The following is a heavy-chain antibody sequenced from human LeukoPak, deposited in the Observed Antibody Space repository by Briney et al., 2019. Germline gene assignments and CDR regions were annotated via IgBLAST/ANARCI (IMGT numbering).Heavy chain of an antibody. CDR1: GDSVSSNSAA. CDR3: AKGSPLVVVPDHAFDI. CDR2: TYYRSKYYN. Sequence: SQTLSLTCAISGDSVSSNSAAWNWIRQPPSRGLEWLGRTYYRSKYYNDYAVSVKSRMTIKSDTSKNQFSLHLNSVTPEDTAVYYCAKGSPLVVVPDHAFDIWGQGTVVTVSS. D-gene: IGHD2-2*01. J-gene: IGHJ3*02. V-gene: IGHV6-1*01.